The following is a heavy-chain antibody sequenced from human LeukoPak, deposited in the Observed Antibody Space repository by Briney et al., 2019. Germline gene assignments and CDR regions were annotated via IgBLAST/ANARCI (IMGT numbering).Heavy chain of an antibody. D-gene: IGHD3-3*01. CDR1: GGSISSSSYY. CDR2: IYYSGST. CDR3: ARHGLDYDFWFDY. Sequence: TPSETLSLTCTVSGGSISSSSYYWGWIRQPPGKGLEWIGSIYYSGSTYYNPSLKSRVTISVDTSKNQFSLKLSSVTAADTAVYYCARHGLDYDFWFDYWGQGTLVTVSS. V-gene: IGHV4-39*01. J-gene: IGHJ4*02.